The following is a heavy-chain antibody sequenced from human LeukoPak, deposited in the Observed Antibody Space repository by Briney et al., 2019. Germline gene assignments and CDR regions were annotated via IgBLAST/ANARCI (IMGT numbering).Heavy chain of an antibody. J-gene: IGHJ5*02. Sequence: SETLSLTCTVSGVSISSSGYYWAWIRQPPGKGLEWIGTLYYSGSTYSKPALKSRVTISVDTSKNQFSLKLTSVTAADTAVYYCSRLYCTTSSCGRFDPWGQGTLVTVSS. V-gene: IGHV4-39*01. CDR1: GVSISSSGYY. D-gene: IGHD2-2*01. CDR2: LYYSGST. CDR3: SRLYCTTSSCGRFDP.